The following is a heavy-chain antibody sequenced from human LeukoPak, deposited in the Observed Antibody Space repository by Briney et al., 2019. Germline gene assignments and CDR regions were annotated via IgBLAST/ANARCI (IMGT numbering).Heavy chain of an antibody. CDR1: GFTFSSYS. Sequence: GGSLRLSCAASGFTFSSYSMNWVRQAPGKGLEWISHISSSSRTIYYTGSVKGRFTISRDNAKNSLYLQMNSLRDDDTAVYYCARDFYGDYGFDFWGQGTLVTVSS. D-gene: IGHD4-17*01. CDR3: ARDFYGDYGFDF. CDR2: ISSSSRTI. V-gene: IGHV3-48*02. J-gene: IGHJ4*02.